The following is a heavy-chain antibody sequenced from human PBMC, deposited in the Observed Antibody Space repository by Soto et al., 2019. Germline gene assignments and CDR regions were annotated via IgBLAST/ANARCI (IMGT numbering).Heavy chain of an antibody. CDR2: LYYSSSTSTGST. V-gene: IGHV4-39*01. CDR1: GGSTSSSTSY. J-gene: IGHJ4*02. Sequence: SETLSLTCSVSGGSTSSSTSYWGWVRQPPGKRLEWIGSLYYSSSTSTGSTYYNPSLQSRVTISVDTSKNQFSLKLTSATATDTAIYYCATPRGYSYGYFDFWGQGTLVTVSS. D-gene: IGHD5-18*01. CDR3: ATPRGYSYGYFDF.